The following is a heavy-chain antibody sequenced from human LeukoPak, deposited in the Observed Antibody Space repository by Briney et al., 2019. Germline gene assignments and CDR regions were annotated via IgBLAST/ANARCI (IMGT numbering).Heavy chain of an antibody. CDR1: GGSISSYY. CDR2: IYTSGST. V-gene: IGHV4-4*07. Sequence: SETLSLTCTVSGGSISSYYWSWLRQPAGKGLEWIGRIYTSGSTNYNPSLKSRVTMSVDTSKNQFSLKLSSVTAADTAVYYCARGPIVVVPAAVYYYYYGMDVWGQGTTVTVSS. CDR3: ARGPIVVVPAAVYYYYYGMDV. J-gene: IGHJ6*02. D-gene: IGHD2-2*01.